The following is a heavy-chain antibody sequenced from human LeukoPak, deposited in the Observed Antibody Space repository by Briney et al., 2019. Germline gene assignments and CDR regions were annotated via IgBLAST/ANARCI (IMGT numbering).Heavy chain of an antibody. CDR3: ARLYAGAYTRLDP. J-gene: IGHJ5*02. V-gene: IGHV4-59*08. CDR1: GGSITRYY. CDR2: VFYSGGT. Sequence: PSETLSLTCSVSGGSITRYYWSWIRQPPGKGLEYIGDVFYSGGTNFNSSLKSRLTISVDTSRNQFSLMLTSVTAADTAVYYCARLYAGAYTRLDPWGQGTLVAVSS. D-gene: IGHD3-16*01.